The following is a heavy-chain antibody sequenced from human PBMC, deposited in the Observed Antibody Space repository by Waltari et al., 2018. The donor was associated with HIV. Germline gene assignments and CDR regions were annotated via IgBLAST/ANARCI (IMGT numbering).Heavy chain of an antibody. J-gene: IGHJ4*02. CDR2: INHSGST. V-gene: IGHV4-34*01. CDR1: GGSFSGYY. D-gene: IGHD6-19*01. Sequence: QVQLQQWGAGLLKPSETLSLTCAVYGGSFSGYYWSWIRQPPGKGLEWIAEINHSGSTNYNPSLKSRVTISVDTSKNQFSLKLSSVTAADTAVYYCARDSSGWQTSYWGQGTLVTVSS. CDR3: ARDSSGWQTSY.